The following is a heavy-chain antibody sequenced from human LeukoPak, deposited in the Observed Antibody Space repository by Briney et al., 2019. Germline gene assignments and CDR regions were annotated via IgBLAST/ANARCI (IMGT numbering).Heavy chain of an antibody. CDR3: ARVGASSYDSSGYRGLDY. Sequence: GGSLRLSCAASGFTFSSYGMHWVRQAPGKGLEWVAVIWYDGSNKYYADSVEGRFTISRDNSKNTLYLQMNSLRAEDTAVYYCARVGASSYDSSGYRGLDYWGQGTLVTVSS. V-gene: IGHV3-33*01. J-gene: IGHJ4*02. CDR2: IWYDGSNK. D-gene: IGHD3-22*01. CDR1: GFTFSSYG.